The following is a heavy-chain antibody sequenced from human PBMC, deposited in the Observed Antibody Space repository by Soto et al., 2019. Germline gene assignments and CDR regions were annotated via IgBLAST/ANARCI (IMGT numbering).Heavy chain of an antibody. CDR2: ISGSGGST. CDR1: GVTFSSYA. V-gene: IGHV3-23*01. Sequence: PGGSLRLSCAASGVTFSSYAMSWVRQAPGKGLEWVSAISGSGGSTYYADSVKGRFTISRDNSKNTLYLQMNSLRAEDTAVYYCANINVPAAFMDVWGKGTTVTVSS. CDR3: ANINVPAAFMDV. J-gene: IGHJ6*03. D-gene: IGHD2-2*01.